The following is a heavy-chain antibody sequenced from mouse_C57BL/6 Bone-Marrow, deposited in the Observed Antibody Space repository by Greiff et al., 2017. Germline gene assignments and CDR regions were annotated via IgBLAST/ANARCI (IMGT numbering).Heavy chain of an antibody. D-gene: IGHD2-3*01. Sequence: QVQLQQSGAELVKPGASVKISCKASGYAFSSYWMNWVKQRPGKGLAWIGQIYPGDGDTNYNGKFKGKATLTADQSSSTAYMQLSSLTSEDSAVYFCARAARWLLRRDYCDYGGQGTTLTVSS. V-gene: IGHV1-80*01. J-gene: IGHJ2*01. CDR3: ARAARWLLRRDYCDY. CDR1: GYAFSSYW. CDR2: IYPGDGDT.